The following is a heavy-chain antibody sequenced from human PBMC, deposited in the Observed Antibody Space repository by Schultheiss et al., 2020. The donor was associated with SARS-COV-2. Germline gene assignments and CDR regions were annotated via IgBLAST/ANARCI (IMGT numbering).Heavy chain of an antibody. CDR2: MSYDGINK. J-gene: IGHJ4*02. V-gene: IGHV3-30-3*01. CDR1: GFTFSSYA. Sequence: GGSLRLSCAASGFTFSSYAMHWVRQAPGKGLEWVAVMSYDGINKYYADSVKGRFTISRDNSKNSLYLQINSLRADDTAVYYCARGEYSSSWYGYWGQGTLVTVSS. D-gene: IGHD6-13*01. CDR3: ARGEYSSSWYGY.